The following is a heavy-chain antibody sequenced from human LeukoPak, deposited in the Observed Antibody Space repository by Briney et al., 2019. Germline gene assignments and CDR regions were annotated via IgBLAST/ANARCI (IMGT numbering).Heavy chain of an antibody. CDR2: IYYSGST. CDR1: GGSISSYY. Sequence: SETLSLTCTVSGGSISSYYWSWIRQPPGRGLEWIGYIYYSGSTNYNPSLKSRVTISVDTSKNQFSLKLSSVTAADTAVYYCARSGGSSPNSYYYYYYYMDVWGKGTTVTVSS. J-gene: IGHJ6*03. D-gene: IGHD6-6*01. V-gene: IGHV4-59*01. CDR3: ARSGGSSPNSYYYYYYYMDV.